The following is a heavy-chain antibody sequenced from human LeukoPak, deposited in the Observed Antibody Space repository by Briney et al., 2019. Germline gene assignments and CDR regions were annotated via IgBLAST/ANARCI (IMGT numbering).Heavy chain of an antibody. Sequence: SETLSLTCTVSGGSISRYYWSCIRQPPGKGLEWIGYIYYSGSTNYNPSLKSRVTISVDTSKNQFSLKLSSVTAADTAVYYCSWETNDNGDNWFDHWGQGTLVTVPS. D-gene: IGHD4-17*01. CDR1: GGSISRYY. J-gene: IGHJ5*02. V-gene: IGHV4-59*01. CDR2: IYYSGST. CDR3: SWETNDNGDNWFDH.